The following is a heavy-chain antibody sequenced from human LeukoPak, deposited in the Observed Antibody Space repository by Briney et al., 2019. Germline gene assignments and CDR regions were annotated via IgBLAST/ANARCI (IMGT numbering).Heavy chain of an antibody. Sequence: SVKVSCKASGGTFSSYAISWVRQAPGQGLEWMGGIIPILGTANYAQKFQGRVTITADESTSTAYMELSSLRSEDTAVYYCARVYYDSSGYYHVQYYFDYWGQGTLVTVSS. CDR1: GGTFSSYA. J-gene: IGHJ4*02. D-gene: IGHD3-22*01. V-gene: IGHV1-69*13. CDR3: ARVYYDSSGYYHVQYYFDY. CDR2: IIPILGTA.